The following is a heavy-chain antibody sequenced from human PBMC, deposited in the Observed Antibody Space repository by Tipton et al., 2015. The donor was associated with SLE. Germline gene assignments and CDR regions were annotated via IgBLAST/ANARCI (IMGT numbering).Heavy chain of an antibody. V-gene: IGHV3-53*01. CDR2: IYSGGST. CDR3: ARGNSYYYGMDV. CDR1: GFTFSSYA. J-gene: IGHJ6*02. Sequence: SLRLSCAASGFTFSSYAMSWVRQAPGKGLEWVSVIYSGGSTYYADSVKGRFTISRDNSKNTLYLQINSLRAEDTAVYYCARGNSYYYGMDVWGQGTTVTVSS. D-gene: IGHD1-7*01.